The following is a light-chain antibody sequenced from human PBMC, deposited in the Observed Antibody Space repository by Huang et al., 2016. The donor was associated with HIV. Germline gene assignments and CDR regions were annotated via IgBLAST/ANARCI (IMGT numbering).Light chain of an antibody. CDR1: RSLSST. V-gene: IGKV3-15*01. CDR2: GTS. CDR3: QQYNNWPPA. J-gene: IGKJ1*01. Sequence: EVVMTQSPVTLSVSPGERATLSCRASRSLSSTLAWYQQKLGQAPRLLIYGTSTSATGIPARFSGTGSGTEFTLTISSLQSEDFAVYYCQQYNNWPPAFGQGTKVEIK.